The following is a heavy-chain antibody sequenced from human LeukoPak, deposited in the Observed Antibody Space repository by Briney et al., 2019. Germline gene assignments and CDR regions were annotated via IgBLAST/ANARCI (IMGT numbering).Heavy chain of an antibody. V-gene: IGHV3-23*01. CDR1: GFTFSSYG. CDR2: ITSSGDHT. CDR3: AKRSRRLTIVRGVPREDV. D-gene: IGHD3-10*01. Sequence: GGSLRLSRAASGFTFSSYGMNWVRQAPGKGLEWVLGITSSGDHTESADSVKGRFTISRDNSKNTLYLQMNSLRAEDTAVYYCAKRSRRLTIVRGVPREDVWGQGTTVTVSS. J-gene: IGHJ6*02.